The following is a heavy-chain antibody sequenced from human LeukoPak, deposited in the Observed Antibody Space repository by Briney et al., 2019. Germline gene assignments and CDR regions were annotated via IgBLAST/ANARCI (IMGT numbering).Heavy chain of an antibody. V-gene: IGHV3-33*01. CDR3: ARDDFAGDSSRYIDY. Sequence: GGSLRLSCAASGFIFSNYGMHWVRQAPGKGLEWVAVIWFDGSNQYHADAVKGRFTISRDNSKNTLYLQMSSLRAEDTALYYCARDDFAGDSSRYIDYWGQGTLVTVSS. CDR1: GFIFSNYG. J-gene: IGHJ4*02. CDR2: IWFDGSNQ. D-gene: IGHD3-22*01.